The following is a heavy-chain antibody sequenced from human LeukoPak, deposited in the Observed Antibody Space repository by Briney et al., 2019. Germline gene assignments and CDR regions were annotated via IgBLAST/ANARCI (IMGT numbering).Heavy chain of an antibody. D-gene: IGHD6-19*01. J-gene: IGHJ6*02. CDR2: IYYSGST. CDR3: ARDAVAGTSYYYYYYGMDV. Sequence: KPSETLSLTCAVSGGSISSGGYSWSWIRQPPGKGLEWIGYIYYSGSTYYNPSLKSRVTISVDTSKNQFSLKLSSVTAADTAVYYCARDAVAGTSYYYYYYGMDVWGQGTTVTVSS. CDR1: GGSISSGGYS. V-gene: IGHV4-31*11.